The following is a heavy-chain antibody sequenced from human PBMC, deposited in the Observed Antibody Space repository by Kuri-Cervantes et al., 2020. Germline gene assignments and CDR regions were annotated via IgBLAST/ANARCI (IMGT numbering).Heavy chain of an antibody. J-gene: IGHJ3*02. CDR1: GFTFDDYA. CDR2: INSDGSST. D-gene: IGHD4-17*01. V-gene: IGHV3-74*01. CDR3: ARALDYGDYSTENDAFDI. Sequence: GGSLRLSCAASGFTFDDYAIHWVRQAPGKGLVWVSRINSDGSSTSYADSVKGRFTISRDNAKNTLYLQMNSLRAEDTAVYYCARALDYGDYSTENDAFDIWGQGTMVTVSS.